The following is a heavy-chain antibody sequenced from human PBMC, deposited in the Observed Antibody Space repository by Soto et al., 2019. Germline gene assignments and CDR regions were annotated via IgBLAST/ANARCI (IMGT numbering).Heavy chain of an antibody. V-gene: IGHV3-23*01. CDR2: ISGSGGST. J-gene: IGHJ4*02. CDR1: GFTFSSYA. CDR3: ARAYTWGVAVAGT. Sequence: GGSLRLSCAASGFTFSSYAMSWVRQAPGKGLEWVSAISGSGGSTYYADSVKGRFTISRDNSKNTLYLQMNSLRSEDTAVYYCARAYTWGVAVAGTWGQGTLVTVSS. D-gene: IGHD6-19*01.